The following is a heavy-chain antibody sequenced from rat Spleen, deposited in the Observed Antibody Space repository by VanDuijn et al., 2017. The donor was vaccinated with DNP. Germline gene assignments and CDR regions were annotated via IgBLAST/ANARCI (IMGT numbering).Heavy chain of an antibody. CDR3: ASQSRLRVYLN. CDR2: ISYSGST. CDR1: GYSITSNY. Sequence: EVQLQESGPGLVKPSQSLSLTCSVTGYSITSNYWGWIRKFPGNKMEWIGHISYSGSTSYNPSLKSRISITRDTSKNQFFLQLNSVTTEDTATYYCASQSRLRVYLNWGQGVMVTVSS. J-gene: IGHJ2*01. V-gene: IGHV3-1*01. D-gene: IGHD1-9*01.